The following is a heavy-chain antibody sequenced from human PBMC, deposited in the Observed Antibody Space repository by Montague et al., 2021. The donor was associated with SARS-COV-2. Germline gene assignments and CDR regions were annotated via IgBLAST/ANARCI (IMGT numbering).Heavy chain of an antibody. Sequence: SLRRSCAASGFTFSSYNMNWARQAPGKGLEWVSYISSSSSTIYYADSVKGRFTISRDNAKDSLYLQMNSLRDEDTAVFYCARVVGPTSYYYYGMDVWGQGTTVTVSS. CDR3: ARVVGPTSYYYYGMDV. V-gene: IGHV3-48*02. CDR1: GFTFSSYN. CDR2: ISSSSSTI. D-gene: IGHD1-26*01. J-gene: IGHJ6*02.